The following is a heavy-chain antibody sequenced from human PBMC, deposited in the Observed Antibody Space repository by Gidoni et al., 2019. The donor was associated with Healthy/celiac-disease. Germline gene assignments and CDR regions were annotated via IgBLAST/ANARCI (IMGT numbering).Heavy chain of an antibody. Sequence: QVQLVESGGGVVQPGRSLRLSCAASGFTFSSYGMHWVRPAPGKGLEWVAVIWYDGSNKYYADSGKGRFTISRDNSKNTLYLQMNSLRAEDTAVYYCARDRLPMITFGGVIVSFHYWGQGTLVTVSS. D-gene: IGHD3-16*02. CDR3: ARDRLPMITFGGVIVSFHY. CDR2: IWYDGSNK. J-gene: IGHJ4*02. V-gene: IGHV3-33*01. CDR1: GFTFSSYG.